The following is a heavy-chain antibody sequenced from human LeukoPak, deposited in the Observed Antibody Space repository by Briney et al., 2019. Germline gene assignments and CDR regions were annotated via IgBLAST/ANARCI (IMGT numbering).Heavy chain of an antibody. CDR1: GFTFSNAW. V-gene: IGHV3-15*01. Sequence: GGSLRLSCAASGFTFSNAWMSWVRQAPGKGLEWVGPIKSKTDGGTTDYAAPVKGRFTISRDDSKNTLYLQMNSLKTEDTAVYYCTTTRWFYYDSSGHFDYWGQGTLVTVSS. CDR2: IKSKTDGGTT. CDR3: TTTRWFYYDSSGHFDY. D-gene: IGHD3-22*01. J-gene: IGHJ4*02.